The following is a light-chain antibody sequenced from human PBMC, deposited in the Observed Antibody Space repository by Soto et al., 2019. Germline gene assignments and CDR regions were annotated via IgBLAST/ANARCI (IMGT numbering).Light chain of an antibody. V-gene: IGKV3-20*01. Sequence: EIVLTQSPGTLSLSPGQRATLSCRASQRLSASDIAWYQQKPGQAPKFLIYGVSRRATGIPDRFRGSGSGPDFTLTISRLEPEDFAVYHCQQYGSSPLITFGQGTRLEIK. J-gene: IGKJ5*01. CDR2: GVS. CDR3: QQYGSSPLIT. CDR1: QRLSASD.